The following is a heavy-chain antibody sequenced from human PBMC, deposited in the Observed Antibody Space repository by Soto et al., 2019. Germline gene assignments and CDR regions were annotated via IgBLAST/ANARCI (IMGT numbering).Heavy chain of an antibody. J-gene: IGHJ4*02. D-gene: IGHD2-2*01. CDR1: GGSISSGDYY. CDR2: IYYSGST. CDR3: ARSTQPLGYCSSSSCRVFDY. Sequence: SETLSLTCTVSGGSISSGDYYWSWIRQPPGKGLEWIGYIYYSGSTYYNPSLKSRVTISVDTSKNQFSLKLSSVTAADTAVYYCARSTQPLGYCSSSSCRVFDYWGQGTPVTVSS. V-gene: IGHV4-30-4*01.